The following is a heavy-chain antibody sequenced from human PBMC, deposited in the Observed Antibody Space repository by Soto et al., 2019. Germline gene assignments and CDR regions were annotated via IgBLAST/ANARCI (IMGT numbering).Heavy chain of an antibody. D-gene: IGHD6-19*01. CDR3: ARDSTGRDSSGWYYFDY. Sequence: SETLSLTCTVSGGSISSGGYYWSWIRQHPGKGLEWIGYTYYSGSTYYNPSLKSRVTISVDTSKNQFSLKLSSVTAADTAVYYCARDSTGRDSSGWYYFDYWGQGTLVTVSS. CDR2: TYYSGST. V-gene: IGHV4-31*03. CDR1: GGSISSGGYY. J-gene: IGHJ4*02.